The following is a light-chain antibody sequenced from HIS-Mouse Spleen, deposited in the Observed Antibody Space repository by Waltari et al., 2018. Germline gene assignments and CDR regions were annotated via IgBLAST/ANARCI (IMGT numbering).Light chain of an antibody. J-gene: IGLJ2*01. V-gene: IGLV2-14*03. CDR3: SSYTSSSFNVV. CDR2: DVS. Sequence: QSALTQPASVSGSPGQSTPISCTRTSSDVGGYNSVSGYQQHPGKAPKLMIYDVSNRPSGVSNRFSGSKSGNTASLTISGLQAEDEADYYCSSYTSSSFNVVFGGGTKLTVL. CDR1: SSDVGGYNS.